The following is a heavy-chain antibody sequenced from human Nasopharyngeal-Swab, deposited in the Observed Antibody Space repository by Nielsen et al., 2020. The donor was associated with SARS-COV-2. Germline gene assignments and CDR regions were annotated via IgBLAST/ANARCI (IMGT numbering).Heavy chain of an antibody. J-gene: IGHJ6*02. CDR3: ATPGPDVAHGMDV. CDR1: GYTLNSYW. D-gene: IGHD1-14*01. Sequence: GEFLKISCQASGYTLNSYWIGWVRQMPGKGLEWMGIIYPGDSDTRYSSSFQGQVTISADKSTNTAYLQWSSLQASDTAMYYCATPGPDVAHGMDVWGQGTTVTVSS. V-gene: IGHV5-51*01. CDR2: IYPGDSDT.